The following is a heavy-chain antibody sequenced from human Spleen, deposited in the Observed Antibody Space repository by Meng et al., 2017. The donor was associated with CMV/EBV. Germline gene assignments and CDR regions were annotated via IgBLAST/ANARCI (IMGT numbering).Heavy chain of an antibody. J-gene: IGHJ6*02. CDR2: ISHDGTNK. CDR3: ARYLGYCSSVNCYPRGNGLDV. D-gene: IGHD2-2*01. Sequence: GESLKISCAASGFTFSSYPMHWVRQAPGKGLEWMAAISHDGTNKYFADSVKGRFTISRDNAKNSLHLQMNSLRAEDTAVYFCARYLGYCSSVNCYPRGNGLDVWGQGTTVTVSS. V-gene: IGHV3-30*07. CDR1: GFTFSSYP.